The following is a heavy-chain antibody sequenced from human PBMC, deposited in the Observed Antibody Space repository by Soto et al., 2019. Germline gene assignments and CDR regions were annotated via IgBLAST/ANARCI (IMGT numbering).Heavy chain of an antibody. D-gene: IGHD4-17*01. J-gene: IGHJ3*02. Sequence: PGGSLRLSCAASGFTFSSYAMHWVRQAPGKGLEYVSAISSNGGSTYYANSVKGRFTISRDNSKNTLYLQMGSLRAEDMAVYYCARDSVLYYGDYVGAFDIWGQGTMVTVSS. CDR2: ISSNGGST. CDR1: GFTFSSYA. V-gene: IGHV3-64*01. CDR3: ARDSVLYYGDYVGAFDI.